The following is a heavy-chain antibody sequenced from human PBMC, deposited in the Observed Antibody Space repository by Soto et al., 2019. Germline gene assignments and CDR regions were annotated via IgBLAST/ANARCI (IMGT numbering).Heavy chain of an antibody. V-gene: IGHV1-2*04. Sequence: ASVKVSCKASGYTFTGYYMHWVRQAPGQGLEWMGWINPNSGGTNYAQKFQGWVTMTRDTAISTAYMGLSRLRSDDTAVYYCARDLTGTAMVSYYGMDVWGQGTTVTVSS. CDR1: GYTFTGYY. J-gene: IGHJ6*02. D-gene: IGHD5-18*01. CDR3: ARDLTGTAMVSYYGMDV. CDR2: INPNSGGT.